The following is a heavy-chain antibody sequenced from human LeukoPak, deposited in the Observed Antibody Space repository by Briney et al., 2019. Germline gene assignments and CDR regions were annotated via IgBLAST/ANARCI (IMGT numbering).Heavy chain of an antibody. Sequence: GGSLRLSCAASGFTFSSYSMNWVRQGPGKGLEWVSSISSSSSYIYYADSVKGRFTISRDNAKNSLYLQMNSLRAEDTAVYYCARDFSRGSSGDFDYWGQGTLVTVSS. CDR1: GFTFSSYS. CDR3: ARDFSRGSSGDFDY. D-gene: IGHD2-2*01. V-gene: IGHV3-21*01. J-gene: IGHJ4*02. CDR2: ISSSSSYI.